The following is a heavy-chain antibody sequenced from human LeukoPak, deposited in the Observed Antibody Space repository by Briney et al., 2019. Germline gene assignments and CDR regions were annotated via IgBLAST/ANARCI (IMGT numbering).Heavy chain of an antibody. CDR1: GFTFSNAW. CDR3: TTYTDFWSGYQDAFDI. J-gene: IGHJ3*02. V-gene: IGHV3-15*07. Sequence: GGSLRLSCAASGFTFSNAWMNWVHQAPGKGLEWVGRIKSKTDGGTTDYAAPVKGRFTISRDGSKNTLYLQMNSLKTEDTAVYYCTTYTDFWSGYQDAFDIWGQGTMVTVSS. CDR2: IKSKTDGGTT. D-gene: IGHD3-3*01.